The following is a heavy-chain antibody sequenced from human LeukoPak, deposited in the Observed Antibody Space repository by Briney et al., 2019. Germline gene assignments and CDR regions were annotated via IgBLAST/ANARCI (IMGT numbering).Heavy chain of an antibody. CDR3: ARGHSSSWYSGFDP. D-gene: IGHD6-13*01. Sequence: PSETLSLTCAVYGGSFSGYYWSWIRQPPGKGLEWIGEINHSGSTNYNPSLKSRVTISVDTSKNQFSLKLSSVTAADTAVYYCARGHSSSWYSGFDPWGQGTLVTVSS. CDR2: INHSGST. CDR1: GGSFSGYY. J-gene: IGHJ5*02. V-gene: IGHV4-34*01.